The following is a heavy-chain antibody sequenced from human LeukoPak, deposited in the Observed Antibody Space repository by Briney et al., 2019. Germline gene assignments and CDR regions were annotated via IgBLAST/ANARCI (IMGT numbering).Heavy chain of an antibody. V-gene: IGHV4-34*01. J-gene: IGHJ6*03. CDR3: ARPNTLNTAYYYMDV. CDR1: GGSFSGYY. Sequence: SETLSLTCAVYGGSFSGYYWSWIRQPPGKGLEWIGEINRSGSTNYNPSLKSRVTILVDTSKAQFSLKLSSVTAADTAVYYCARPNTLNTAYYYMDVWGKGTTVTVSS. D-gene: IGHD2-21*02. CDR2: INRSGST.